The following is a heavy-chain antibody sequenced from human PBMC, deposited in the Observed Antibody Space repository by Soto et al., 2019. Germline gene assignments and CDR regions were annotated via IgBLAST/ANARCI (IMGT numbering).Heavy chain of an antibody. Sequence: GASLKVSRKGSGYTLTELPMRCVRQPPGKGLEWMGGFDPEDGETIYAQKLQGRVTMTEDTSTDTAYMELSSLRSEDTAVYYCATGPGYCSGGSCPLDYWGQGTLVTVSS. CDR2: FDPEDGET. CDR3: ATGPGYCSGGSCPLDY. CDR1: GYTLTELP. V-gene: IGHV1-24*01. J-gene: IGHJ4*02. D-gene: IGHD2-15*01.